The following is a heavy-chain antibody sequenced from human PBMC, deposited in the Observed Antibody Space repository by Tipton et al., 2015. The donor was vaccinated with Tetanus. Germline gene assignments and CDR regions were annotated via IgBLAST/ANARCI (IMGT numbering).Heavy chain of an antibody. CDR2: ISWNSGTI. V-gene: IGHV3-9*01. D-gene: IGHD7-27*01. J-gene: IGHJ6*02. CDR3: AKGLGYYGMDV. Sequence: SLRLSCAASGFTFDDYAMHWVRQAPGKGLKWVSSISWNSGTIGYADSVKGRFTISRDNAKNSLYLQMNSLRTEDTALYYCAKGLGYYGMDVWGQGTTVTVS. CDR1: GFTFDDYA.